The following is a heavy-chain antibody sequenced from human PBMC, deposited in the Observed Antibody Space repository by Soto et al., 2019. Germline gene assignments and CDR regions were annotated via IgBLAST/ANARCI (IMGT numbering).Heavy chain of an antibody. Sequence: GGSLRLSCTGSGFTFGAYTMSWVRQAPGKGLEWVGSIRSTAYGAPTDVAASVKGRFTISRDDSNGTAYLQMNSLKTEDAAVYYCARNRVGAGGWFDPWGQGTLVTVSS. J-gene: IGHJ5*02. D-gene: IGHD1-26*01. CDR1: GFTFGAYT. V-gene: IGHV3-49*04. CDR2: IRSTAYGAPT. CDR3: ARNRVGAGGWFDP.